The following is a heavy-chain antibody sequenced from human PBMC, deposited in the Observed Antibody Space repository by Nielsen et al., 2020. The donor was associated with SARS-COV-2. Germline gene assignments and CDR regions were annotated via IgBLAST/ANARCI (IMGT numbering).Heavy chain of an antibody. D-gene: IGHD3-10*01. CDR2: ISYTGTT. J-gene: IGHJ4*02. CDR1: GGSY. V-gene: IGHV4-39*07. Sequence: SETLSLTCSVSGGSYWGWIRQPPGKGLEWIGTISYTGTTYYNPSLKSRVTISVDRSKNQFSLKLSSVTAADTAVYYCARGRGPIDYWGQGTLVTVSS. CDR3: ARGRGPIDY.